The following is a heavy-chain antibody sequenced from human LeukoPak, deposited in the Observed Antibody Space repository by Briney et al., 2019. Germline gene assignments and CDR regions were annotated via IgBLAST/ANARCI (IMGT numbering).Heavy chain of an antibody. V-gene: IGHV1-18*01. D-gene: IGHD3-22*01. J-gene: IGHJ4*02. CDR1: GYTFTSYG. CDR2: ISAYNGNT. CDR3: ARDRQYYYDSSGYPYYFDY. Sequence: ASVKVSFKASGYTFTSYGISWVRQAPGQGLEWMGWISAYNGNTNYAQKLQGRVTMTTDTSTSTAYMELRSLRSDDTAVYYCARDRQYYYDSSGYPYYFDYWGQGTLVTVSS.